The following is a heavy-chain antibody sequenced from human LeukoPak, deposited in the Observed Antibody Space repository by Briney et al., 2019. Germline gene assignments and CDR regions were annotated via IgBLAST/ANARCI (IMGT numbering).Heavy chain of an antibody. Sequence: WGSLRLSCATSGFNFSDSRMTWVRQAPGKGLQWVANINRDGTEKHFLDSVEGRFTISRDNAKKSLYLQMNTLRPQDTAVYFCVRGGWYLESWGQGTLVTVFS. CDR2: INRDGTEK. V-gene: IGHV3-7*04. CDR1: GFNFSDSR. CDR3: VRGGWYLES. D-gene: IGHD1-26*01. J-gene: IGHJ4*02.